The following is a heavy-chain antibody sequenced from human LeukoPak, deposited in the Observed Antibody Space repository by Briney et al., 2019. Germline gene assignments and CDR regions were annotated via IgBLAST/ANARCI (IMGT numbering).Heavy chain of an antibody. V-gene: IGHV3-33*06. CDR1: GFTFSNYG. CDR2: IWYDGSNK. D-gene: IGHD3-22*01. J-gene: IGHJ4*02. Sequence: GGSLRLSCAASGFTFSNYGMHWVRQAPGKGLEWVAVIWYDGSNKYYGDSVKGRFTISRDNSKNTLYLQMNSLRAEDTAVYYCAKTVGHDSSGYYSDFDSWGQGTLVTVSS. CDR3: AKTVGHDSSGYYSDFDS.